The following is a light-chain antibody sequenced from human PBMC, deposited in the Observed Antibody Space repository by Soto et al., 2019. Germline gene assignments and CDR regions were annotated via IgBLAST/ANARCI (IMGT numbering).Light chain of an antibody. J-gene: IGLJ1*01. CDR2: DVS. Sequence: QSALTQPRSVSGSPRQSVTISCTGTSSDVGGYNYVSWYQQHPGKAPKLMIYDVSKRPSGVPDRFSGSKSGNTASLTISGLQAEDEADYYCCSYAGSYHYVFGTGTKLTV. CDR3: CSYAGSYHYV. CDR1: SSDVGGYNY. V-gene: IGLV2-11*01.